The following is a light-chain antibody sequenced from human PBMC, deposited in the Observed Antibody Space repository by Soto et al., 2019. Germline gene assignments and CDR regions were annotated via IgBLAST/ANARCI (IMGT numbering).Light chain of an antibody. CDR1: SSNIGAGYD. CDR2: GNS. Sequence: QSVLTQPPSVSGAPGQRVTISCTGSSSNIGAGYDVHWYQQLPGTAPKLTIYGNSNRPSGVPYRISGSKSGPSASLAITGLQAEDEADYYCQSYDSSLSVLFGGGTKLTVL. J-gene: IGLJ2*01. CDR3: QSYDSSLSVL. V-gene: IGLV1-40*01.